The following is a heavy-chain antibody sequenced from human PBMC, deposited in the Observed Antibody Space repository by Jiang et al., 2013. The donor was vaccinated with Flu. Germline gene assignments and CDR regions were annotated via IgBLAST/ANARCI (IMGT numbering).Heavy chain of an antibody. D-gene: IGHD1-26*01. V-gene: IGHV5-51*01. J-gene: IGHJ4*02. CDR1: GYSFTSYW. CDR2: IYPGDSDT. Sequence: SLKISCKGSGYSFTSYWIGWVRQMPGKGLEWMGIIYPGDSDTRYSPSFQGQVTISADKSINTAYLQWSSLKASDTAMYYCARHGKWELLMSHFDYWGQGALVTVSS. CDR3: ARHGKWELLMSHFDY.